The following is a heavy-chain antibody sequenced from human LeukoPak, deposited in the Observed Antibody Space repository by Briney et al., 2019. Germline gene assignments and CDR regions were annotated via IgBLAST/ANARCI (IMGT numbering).Heavy chain of an antibody. J-gene: IGHJ4*02. CDR3: AGHHPRNTVDF. D-gene: IGHD2-8*02. CDR1: GGSIXSYY. Sequence: XETLSLTCTVSGGSIXSYYWSWIRQPPGKGLEWIAYISDIGSINYNPSLKSRVTISLDTSKNQFSLKLSSVTAADTAVYYCAGHHPRNTVDFWGQGTLVTVSS. V-gene: IGHV4-59*08. CDR2: ISDIGSI.